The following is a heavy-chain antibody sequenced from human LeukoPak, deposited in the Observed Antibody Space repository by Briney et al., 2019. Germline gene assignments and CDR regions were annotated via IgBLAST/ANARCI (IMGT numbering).Heavy chain of an antibody. D-gene: IGHD6-25*01. CDR2: ISSSGSTR. CDR1: GFTFSTYE. Sequence: GGSLRLSCAASGFTFSTYEMNWVRQAPGKGLEWISYISSSGSTRYYADSVVGRFTISRDNAENSLFLQMNSLKVDDTAVYYCTRDRYSSGPVGAFDIWGQGTMLTVSS. V-gene: IGHV3-48*03. CDR3: TRDRYSSGPVGAFDI. J-gene: IGHJ3*02.